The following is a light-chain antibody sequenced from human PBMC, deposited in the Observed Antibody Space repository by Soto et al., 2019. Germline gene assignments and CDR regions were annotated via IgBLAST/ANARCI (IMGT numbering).Light chain of an antibody. V-gene: IGKV1-5*01. CDR3: LQLYNFSWT. CDR2: DAS. Sequence: DIQMTQSPSTLSASVGDRVTITCRASQSISSWLAWYQQKPGKAPKLLIYDASSLQSGVPSRFSGSGSGTDFTLTISRLQPEDFATYYCLQLYNFSWTFGQGTKVDIK. J-gene: IGKJ1*01. CDR1: QSISSW.